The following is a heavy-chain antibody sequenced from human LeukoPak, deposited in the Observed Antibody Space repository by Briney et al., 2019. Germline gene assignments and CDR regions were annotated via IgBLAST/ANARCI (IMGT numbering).Heavy chain of an antibody. Sequence: SETLSLTCTVSGGSISSYYWSWIRQLPGKGLEWIGYIYYSGSTNYNPSLKSRVTISVDTSKNQFSLKLSSVTAADTAVYYCARVRLGMDVWGQGTTVTVSS. J-gene: IGHJ6*02. V-gene: IGHV4-59*01. D-gene: IGHD3-16*01. CDR3: ARVRLGMDV. CDR2: IYYSGST. CDR1: GGSISSYY.